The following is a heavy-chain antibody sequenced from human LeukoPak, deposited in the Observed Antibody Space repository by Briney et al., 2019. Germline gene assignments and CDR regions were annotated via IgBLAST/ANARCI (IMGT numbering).Heavy chain of an antibody. CDR2: VYTSGST. J-gene: IGHJ4*02. Sequence: SQTLSLTCTVSGASISSGSYYWSWIRQPAGKGLEWIGRVYTSGSTNYNPSLKSRVSISIDTSKNLFSLKLNSVTAADTAVYYCAAESERWLVRSWGQGTLVTVSS. D-gene: IGHD6-19*01. CDR1: GASISSGSYY. CDR3: AAESERWLVRS. V-gene: IGHV4-61*02.